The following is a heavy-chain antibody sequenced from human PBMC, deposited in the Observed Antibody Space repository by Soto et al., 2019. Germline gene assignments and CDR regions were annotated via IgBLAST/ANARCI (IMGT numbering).Heavy chain of an antibody. J-gene: IGHJ6*02. D-gene: IGHD1-1*01. CDR3: AKDLGTAESTRTYYYYGMEV. V-gene: IGHV3-30*18. CDR1: GFTFSSYG. CDR2: ISYDGSNK. Sequence: GGSLRLSCAASGFTFSSYGMHRVRQAPGKGLEWLAVISYDGSNKYYADSVKGRFTISRDNSKNTLYLQMNSLRAEDTAVYYCAKDLGTAESTRTYYYYGMEVWGQGTTVTVSS.